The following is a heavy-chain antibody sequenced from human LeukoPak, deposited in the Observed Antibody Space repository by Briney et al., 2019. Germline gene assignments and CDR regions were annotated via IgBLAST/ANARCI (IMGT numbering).Heavy chain of an antibody. CDR2: IYHSGST. V-gene: IGHV4-4*02. Sequence: SETLSLTCAVSGGSISSSNWWSWVRQPPGKGLEWIGEIYHSGSTNYNPSLKSRVTISVDKSKNQFSLKLSSVTAADTAVYYYARVGPSSGWPYYFDYWGQGTLVTVSS. CDR1: GGSISSSNW. CDR3: ARVGPSSGWPYYFDY. J-gene: IGHJ4*02. D-gene: IGHD6-19*01.